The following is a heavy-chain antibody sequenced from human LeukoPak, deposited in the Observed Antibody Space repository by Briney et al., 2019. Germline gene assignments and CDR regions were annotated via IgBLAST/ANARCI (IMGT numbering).Heavy chain of an antibody. Sequence: PGGSLRLSCGVSGFTFRTYGMHWVRQAPGKGLEWVSIISYDGTTKDYTDSVKGRFTISRDNSKNTLYLQMTSLRTEDTAVYYCAKGVETSTTGELPYYFDYWGQGTLVTASS. D-gene: IGHD3-10*01. V-gene: IGHV3-30*18. J-gene: IGHJ4*02. CDR1: GFTFRTYG. CDR3: AKGVETSTTGELPYYFDY. CDR2: ISYDGTTK.